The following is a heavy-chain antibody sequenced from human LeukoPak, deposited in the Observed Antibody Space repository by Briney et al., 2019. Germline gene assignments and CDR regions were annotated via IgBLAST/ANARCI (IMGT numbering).Heavy chain of an antibody. CDR2: ISYDGSNK. Sequence: GRSLRLSCAASGFAFSSYAMHWVRQAPGKGLEWVAVISYDGSNKYYADSVKGRFTISRDNSKNTLYLQMNSLRAEDTAVYYCARDRAGYLHYFDYWGQGTLVTVSS. V-gene: IGHV3-30-3*01. J-gene: IGHJ4*02. CDR1: GFAFSSYA. D-gene: IGHD5-18*01. CDR3: ARDRAGYLHYFDY.